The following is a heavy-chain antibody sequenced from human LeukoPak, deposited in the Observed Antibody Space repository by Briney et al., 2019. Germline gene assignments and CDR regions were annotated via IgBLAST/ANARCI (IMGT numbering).Heavy chain of an antibody. CDR3: ARGVAARY. Sequence: SETLSLTCTVSGGSISSSSYYWGWIRQPPGKGLEWIGCINYSGSTYYNPSLKRRVTISVDTSKNQFSLKLSSVTAADTAVYYCARGVAARYWGQGTLVTASS. D-gene: IGHD6-6*01. CDR1: GGSISSSSYY. CDR2: INYSGST. J-gene: IGHJ4*02. V-gene: IGHV4-39*07.